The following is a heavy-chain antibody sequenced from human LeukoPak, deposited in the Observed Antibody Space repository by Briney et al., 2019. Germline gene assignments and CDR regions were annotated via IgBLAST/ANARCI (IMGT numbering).Heavy chain of an antibody. CDR2: ISYSGST. CDR1: GGSISSYY. J-gene: IGHJ4*02. CDR3: ARDRGNSGAAYFDY. D-gene: IGHD4-23*01. V-gene: IGHV4-59*01. Sequence: PSETLSLTCTVSGGSISSYYWSWIRQPPGKGLEWIGYISYSGSTNYNPSLKSRVTISVDTSKNQFSLKLRSVTAADTAVHYCARDRGNSGAAYFDYWGQGTLVTVSS.